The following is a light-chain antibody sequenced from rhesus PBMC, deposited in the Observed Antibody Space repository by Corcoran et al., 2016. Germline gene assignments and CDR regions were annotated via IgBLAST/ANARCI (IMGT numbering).Light chain of an antibody. V-gene: IGKV1-21*01. CDR2: KAA. Sequence: DIQMTQSPSSLSASVGDKVTITCRASQGISTWLAWYQQQPGKALQLLIYKAASLQSGVPSRFSGRGSGTEVTLTISDLTSEGFTTYYCHHYSSAPLTFGQGTKVEIK. J-gene: IGKJ1*01. CDR1: QGISTW. CDR3: HHYSSAPLT.